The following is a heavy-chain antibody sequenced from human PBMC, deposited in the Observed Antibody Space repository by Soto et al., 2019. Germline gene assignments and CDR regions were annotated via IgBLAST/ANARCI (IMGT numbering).Heavy chain of an antibody. Sequence: SETLSLTCTVSGGYISSSSFYWGWIRQPPGKGLEWIGTIYYSGSTYYNPSLKSQVTISVDTSKNQFSLTLSSVTAADTAVYYCPRHRRLVTKSPYSFDSWGQGTLVTVSS. CDR2: IYYSGST. CDR3: PRHRRLVTKSPYSFDS. V-gene: IGHV4-39*01. CDR1: GGYISSSSFY. D-gene: IGHD2-21*02. J-gene: IGHJ4*02.